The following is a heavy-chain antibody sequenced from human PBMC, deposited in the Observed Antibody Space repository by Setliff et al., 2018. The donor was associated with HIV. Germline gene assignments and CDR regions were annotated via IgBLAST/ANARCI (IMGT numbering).Heavy chain of an antibody. CDR1: GFTLSSYA. J-gene: IGHJ4*02. CDR2: ISGGGDRT. Sequence: GGSLRLSCAASGFTLSSYAMTWVRQAPGKGLEWVSAISGGGDRTYHADSVRGRFTISRDNSKSTLYLQMNSLRAEDTAEYYCAKELAASGLGYFDSWGRGILVTVSS. CDR3: AKELAASGLGYFDS. D-gene: IGHD3-22*01. V-gene: IGHV3-23*01.